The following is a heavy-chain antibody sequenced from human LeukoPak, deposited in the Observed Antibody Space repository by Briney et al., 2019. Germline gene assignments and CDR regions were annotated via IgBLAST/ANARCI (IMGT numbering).Heavy chain of an antibody. V-gene: IGHV4-4*07. CDR1: GGSISIYY. J-gene: IGHJ5*02. Sequence: SETLSLTCTVSGGSISIYYRSWIRQPAGKGLEWIGHIYTNGSTKYNPSLKSRVTMSVDTSKNQLSLKLSSVTAADTAVYYCARAWGSYSGYDQNWFDPWGQGTLVTVSS. CDR2: IYTNGST. D-gene: IGHD5-12*01. CDR3: ARAWGSYSGYDQNWFDP.